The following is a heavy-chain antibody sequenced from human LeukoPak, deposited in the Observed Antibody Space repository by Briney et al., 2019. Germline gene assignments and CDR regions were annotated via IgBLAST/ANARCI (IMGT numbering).Heavy chain of an antibody. CDR1: GFTFSSYG. CDR3: ATGIVATARESGAFDY. CDR2: ISYDGSNK. V-gene: IGHV3-30*03. D-gene: IGHD5-12*01. J-gene: IGHJ4*02. Sequence: GGSLRLSCAASGFTFSSYGMHWVRQAPGKGLEWVAVISYDGSNKYYADSVKGRFTISRDNSKNTLYLQMNSLRAEDTAVYYCATGIVATARESGAFDYWGQGTLVTVSS.